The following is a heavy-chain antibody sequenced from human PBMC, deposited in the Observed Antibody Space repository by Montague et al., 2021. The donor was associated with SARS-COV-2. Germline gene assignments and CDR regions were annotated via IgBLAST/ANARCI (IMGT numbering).Heavy chain of an antibody. CDR2: LYTSGST. CDR3: ARERGPYYFGSSGYHNAFVI. D-gene: IGHD3-22*01. J-gene: IGHJ3*02. Sequence: SETLSLTCTVSGGSISSYYWSWIRQPAGKGLEWIGRLYTSGSTNYNPSLKSRVTISVDTSKNQFSLKLSSVTAADTAVYYCARERGPYYFGSSGYHNAFVIWGQGTMVTVS. V-gene: IGHV4-4*07. CDR1: GGSISSYY.